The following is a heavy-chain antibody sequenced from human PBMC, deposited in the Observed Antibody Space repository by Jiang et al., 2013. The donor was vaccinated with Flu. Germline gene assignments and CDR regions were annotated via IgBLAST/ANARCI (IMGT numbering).Heavy chain of an antibody. Sequence: VQLVESGGGVVQPGRSLRLSCAAFGFTFSSYTIHWVRQAPGKGLEWVAVISYDGSTRIYAESGKGRFSISRDNSKNTLYLEMSSLRAEDTAMYYCARKGVTGSTYGALDYWGQGTLVTVSS. V-gene: IGHV3-30-3*01. J-gene: IGHJ4*02. CDR1: GFTFSSYT. D-gene: IGHD1-20*01. CDR2: ISYDGSTR. CDR3: ARKGVTGSTYGALDY.